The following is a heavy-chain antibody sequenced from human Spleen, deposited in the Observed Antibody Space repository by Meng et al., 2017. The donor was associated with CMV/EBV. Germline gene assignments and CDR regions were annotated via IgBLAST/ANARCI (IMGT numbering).Heavy chain of an antibody. J-gene: IGHJ4*02. Sequence: ASGFTVSSNYMSWVRQAAGKGLEWVSIIYSGGDTYYAGSVKGRFTISRDNSKNTLYLQMNSLRAEDTAVYYCVTRDKLFLEWLLYEYWGQGTLVTVSS. D-gene: IGHD3-3*01. CDR1: GFTVSSNY. CDR3: VTRDKLFLEWLLYEY. V-gene: IGHV3-53*01. CDR2: IYSGGDT.